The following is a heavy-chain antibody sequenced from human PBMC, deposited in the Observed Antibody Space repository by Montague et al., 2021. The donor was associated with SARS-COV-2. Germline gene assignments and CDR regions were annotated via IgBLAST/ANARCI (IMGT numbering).Heavy chain of an antibody. CDR2: ISSSSSYI. Sequence: SRRLSCAASGFTFSSYSMNWVRQAPGKGLEWVSSISSSSSYIYYSDSVKGRFTISRDNAKNSLYLQMNSLRAEDTAVYYCARDTPTARGWDYGDYGDYWGQGTLVTVSS. D-gene: IGHD4-17*01. CDR3: ARDTPTARGWDYGDYGDY. V-gene: IGHV3-21*01. J-gene: IGHJ4*02. CDR1: GFTFSSYS.